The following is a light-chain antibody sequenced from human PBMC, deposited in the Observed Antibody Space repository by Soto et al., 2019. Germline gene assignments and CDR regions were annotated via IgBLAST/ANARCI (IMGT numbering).Light chain of an antibody. CDR3: QQYSSPPPT. Sequence: EIVLTQSPGTLSLSPGERATLSCRASQSVSSDYLAWYQRKPGQAPRFLIYGASSRATGTPDRFSGSGSGTDFTLTISRLEPEDFAVYYCQQYSSPPPTFGPGTKVDIK. J-gene: IGKJ1*01. CDR1: QSVSSDY. CDR2: GAS. V-gene: IGKV3-20*01.